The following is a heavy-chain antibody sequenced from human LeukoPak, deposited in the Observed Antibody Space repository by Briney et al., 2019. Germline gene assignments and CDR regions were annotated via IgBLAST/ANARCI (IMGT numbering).Heavy chain of an antibody. CDR1: GYTFPSYE. V-gene: IGHV1-8*03. Sequence: ASVKVSCKASGYTFPSYEIYWVRQATGQGLEWMGWMNPNSGNTGYAQKFQGRVTITRNTSIRTAYMELSSLRSEDTAVYYCARGASRSFDYWGQGTLVTVSS. J-gene: IGHJ4*02. CDR2: MNPNSGNT. CDR3: ARGASRSFDY.